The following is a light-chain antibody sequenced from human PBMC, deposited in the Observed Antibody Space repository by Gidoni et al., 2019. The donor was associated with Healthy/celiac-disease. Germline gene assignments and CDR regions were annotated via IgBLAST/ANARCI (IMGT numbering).Light chain of an antibody. CDR3: QQYNNWPRT. CDR1: QSVSSN. V-gene: IGKV3-15*01. J-gene: IGKJ1*01. CDR2: CAS. Sequence: EIVITQSPATLSVSPGERATLSCRASQSVSSNLALYQQKPGQAPRLLIYCASTRATGIPARFSGSGSGTEFTLTISSLQSEDFAVYYCQQYNNWPRTFGQGTKVEIK.